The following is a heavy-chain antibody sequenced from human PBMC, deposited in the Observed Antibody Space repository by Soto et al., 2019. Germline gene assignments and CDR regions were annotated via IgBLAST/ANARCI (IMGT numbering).Heavy chain of an antibody. J-gene: IGHJ5*02. CDR2: ISAYNYNT. Sequence: QVQLVQSGAEVKKPGASVKVSCKASGYTFTSYGLSWVRQAPGQGLEWMGRISAYNYNTNYAQKLQGRVTMTTDTPPSTAYMELRSMRSDDTAVYYCARVVGALGHWFDPWGQGTLVTVSS. D-gene: IGHD1-26*01. CDR1: GYTFTSYG. CDR3: ARVVGALGHWFDP. V-gene: IGHV1-18*01.